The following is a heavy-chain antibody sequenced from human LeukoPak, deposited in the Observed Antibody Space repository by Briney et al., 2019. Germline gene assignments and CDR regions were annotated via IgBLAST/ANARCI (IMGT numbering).Heavy chain of an antibody. J-gene: IGHJ4*02. CDR2: IYPADSDT. Sequence: GESLKISCKGSGYSFTSYWIAWLRQMPRKGLDWMGIIYPADSDTRYSPSFQGQVTISVDKSIGTAFLQWTSLKASDTALYYCARLASEGTFDYWGQGTLVTVSS. V-gene: IGHV5-51*01. CDR3: ARLASEGTFDY. CDR1: GYSFTSYW. D-gene: IGHD1-1*01.